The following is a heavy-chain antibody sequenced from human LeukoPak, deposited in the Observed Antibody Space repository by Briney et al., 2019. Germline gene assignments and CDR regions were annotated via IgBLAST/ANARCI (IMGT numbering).Heavy chain of an antibody. Sequence: SETLSLTCTVSGGSIRSYYWSWIPQHPGKGLEWIGYIYYSGSTNYNPSLKSRVTISVDTSKNQFSLKLSSVTAADTAVYYCARLRGIVATIPYFDYWGQGTLVTVSS. D-gene: IGHD5-12*01. CDR2: IYYSGST. CDR3: ARLRGIVATIPYFDY. V-gene: IGHV4-59*08. J-gene: IGHJ4*02. CDR1: GGSIRSYY.